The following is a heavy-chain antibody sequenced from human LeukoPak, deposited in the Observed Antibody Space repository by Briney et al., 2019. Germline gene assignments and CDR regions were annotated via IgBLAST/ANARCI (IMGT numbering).Heavy chain of an antibody. CDR2: ISGSGGST. Sequence: GGTLRLSCAASGFTFSSYGMSWVRQAPGKGLEWVSAISGSGGSTYYADSVKGRFTISRDNSKNTLYLQMNSLRAEDTAVFYCAKCGREARSLYYYYMDVWGKGTTVTVSS. CDR3: AKCGREARSLYYYYMDV. CDR1: GFTFSSYG. J-gene: IGHJ6*03. V-gene: IGHV3-23*01. D-gene: IGHD1-26*01.